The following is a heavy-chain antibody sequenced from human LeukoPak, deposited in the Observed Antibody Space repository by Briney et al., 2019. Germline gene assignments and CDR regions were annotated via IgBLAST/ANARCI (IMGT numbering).Heavy chain of an antibody. CDR2: SYYSGST. V-gene: IGHV4-59*01. D-gene: IGHD1-26*01. CDR1: GGSISSYY. J-gene: IGHJ3*02. CDR3: ARGPSTHSGSYDAFDI. Sequence: PSETLSLTCTVSGGSISSYYWSLIRQPPGKGLEWIGYSYYSGSTHYNPSLKSRVTISVDTSKNQFSLKLSSVTAADTAVYYCARGPSTHSGSYDAFDIWGQGTMVTVSS.